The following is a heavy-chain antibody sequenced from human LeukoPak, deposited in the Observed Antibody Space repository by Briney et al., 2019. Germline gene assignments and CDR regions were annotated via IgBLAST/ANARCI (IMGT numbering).Heavy chain of an antibody. CDR3: ARDLERRNDAFDI. J-gene: IGHJ3*02. CDR2: INPNSGGT. V-gene: IGHV1-2*02. D-gene: IGHD1-1*01. CDR1: GYTFTGYY. Sequence: GASVKVSCKASGYTFTGYYMHWVRQAPGQGLEWMGWINPNSGGTNYAQKFQGRVTMTRDTSISTAYMELSRLRSDDTAVYYCARDLERRNDAFDIWGQGTMVTVSS.